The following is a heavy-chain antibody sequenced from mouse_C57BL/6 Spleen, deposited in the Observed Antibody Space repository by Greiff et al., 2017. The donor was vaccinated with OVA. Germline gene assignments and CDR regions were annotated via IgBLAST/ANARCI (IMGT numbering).Heavy chain of an antibody. V-gene: IGHV1-42*01. CDR3: ARRDYSNYYAMDY. Sequence: EVQLQQSGPELVKPGASVKISCKASGYSFTGYYMNWVKQSPEKSLEWIGEINPSTGGTTYNQKFKAKATLTVDNSSSTAYMQLESLTSEDSAVYYCARRDYSNYYAMDYWGQGTSVTVSS. CDR1: GYSFTGYY. J-gene: IGHJ4*01. D-gene: IGHD2-5*01. CDR2: INPSTGGT.